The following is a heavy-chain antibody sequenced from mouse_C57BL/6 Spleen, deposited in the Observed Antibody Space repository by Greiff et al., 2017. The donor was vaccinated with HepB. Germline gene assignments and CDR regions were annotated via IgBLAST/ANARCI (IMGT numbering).Heavy chain of an antibody. CDR2: ISYSGST. J-gene: IGHJ2*01. CDR3: AGSRYYFDY. CDR1: GYSITSGYD. V-gene: IGHV3-1*01. Sequence: EVQLVESGPGMVKPSQSLSLTCTVTGYSITSGYDWHWIRHFPGNKLEWMGYISYSGSTNYNPSLKSRISITHDTAKNHFFLKLNSVTTEDTATYYCAGSRYYFDYWGQGTTLTVSS.